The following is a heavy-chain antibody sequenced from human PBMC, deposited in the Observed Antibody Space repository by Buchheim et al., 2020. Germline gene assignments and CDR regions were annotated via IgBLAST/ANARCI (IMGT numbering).Heavy chain of an antibody. CDR2: IIPMFGTA. J-gene: IGHJ4*02. D-gene: IGHD7-27*01. Sequence: QVQMVQSGAEVKKPGSSVKVSCEASGGTFRNFAVSWVRQAPGQGPEWMGGIIPMFGTANYIEKFQGRLTITADKASTAVYMELNNLRFDDTAVYYCTRDVGTLIGGQAGLWGQGTL. CDR3: TRDVGTLIGGQAGL. V-gene: IGHV1-69*06. CDR1: GGTFRNFA.